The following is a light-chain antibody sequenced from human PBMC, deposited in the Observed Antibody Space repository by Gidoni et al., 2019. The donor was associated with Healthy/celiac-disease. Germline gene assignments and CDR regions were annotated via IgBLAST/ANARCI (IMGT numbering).Light chain of an antibody. CDR3: QQYYSTPRWT. Sequence: DIVMTQSPDSLAVSLGERATINYKSSQSVLYSSNNKNYLAWYQQKPGQPPKLLIYWASTRESGVPDRFSGSGSGTEFTLTISSLQAEDVAVYYCQQYYSTPRWTFGQGTKVEIK. J-gene: IGKJ1*01. V-gene: IGKV4-1*01. CDR2: WAS. CDR1: QSVLYSSNNKNY.